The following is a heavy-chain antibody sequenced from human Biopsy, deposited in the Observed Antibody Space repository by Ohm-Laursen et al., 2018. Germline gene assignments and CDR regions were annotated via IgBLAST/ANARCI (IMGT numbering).Heavy chain of an antibody. D-gene: IGHD4-23*01. CDR1: GFSFSDYH. V-gene: IGHV3-11*01. CDR3: ARDTRWSPYSMDV. CDR2: ISGGGTI. Sequence: SLRLSCAASGFSFSDYHMRWIRQAPGRGLAWVSYISGGGTIYYGDSMKGRVTISRDNAKNSLYLQTHSLRAKDTAVHYCARDTRWSPYSMDVWGQGTTVTVSS. J-gene: IGHJ6*02.